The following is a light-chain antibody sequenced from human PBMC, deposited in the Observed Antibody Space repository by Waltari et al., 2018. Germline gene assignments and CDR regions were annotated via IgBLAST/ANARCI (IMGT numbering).Light chain of an antibody. CDR3: QQYYSTPQT. CDR2: WAS. V-gene: IGKV4-1*01. Sequence: DIVMTQSPDSLAVSLGERATINCKSSQSVLYSSSNKNYLAWYQQKPGQPPKLLIYWASTRESGVPDRFSGSGSETDFTLTISSLQAEDVAIYYCQQYYSTPQTFGPGTKVDIK. J-gene: IGKJ3*01. CDR1: QSVLYSSSNKNY.